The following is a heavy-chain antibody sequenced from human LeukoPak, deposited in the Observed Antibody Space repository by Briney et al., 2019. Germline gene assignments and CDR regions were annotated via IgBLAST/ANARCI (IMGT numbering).Heavy chain of an antibody. CDR1: RYTFTGFY. V-gene: IGHV1-2*02. CDR2: INPQSGAT. Sequence: ASVKVSCKASRYTFTGFYIQWLRQAPGQGLEWMAWINPQSGATNYAQKFRGRVTMTRDMSITTAYMEVTSLRSDDTAVYYCVGGVDDTGFYVAYWGQGTLVSVSS. D-gene: IGHD2-8*02. J-gene: IGHJ4*02. CDR3: VGGVDDTGFYVAY.